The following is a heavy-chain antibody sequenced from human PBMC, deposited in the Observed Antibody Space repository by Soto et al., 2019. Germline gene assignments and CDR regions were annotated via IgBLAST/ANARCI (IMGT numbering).Heavy chain of an antibody. CDR2: IYYTGIT. D-gene: IGHD6-13*01. Sequence: PSETLSLTCTVSGGSISSGGYYWSWIRQPPGKGLEWIGYIYYTGITYYNPSLKSRVTISVDTSKNQFSLKLTSVTAADTAVYYCARWEQLVDYWGQGSLVTVSS. CDR1: GGSISSGGYY. J-gene: IGHJ4*02. V-gene: IGHV4-31*03. CDR3: ARWEQLVDY.